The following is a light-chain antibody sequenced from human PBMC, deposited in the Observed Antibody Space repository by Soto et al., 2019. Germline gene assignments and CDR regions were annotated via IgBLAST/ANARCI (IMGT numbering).Light chain of an antibody. V-gene: IGKV3-15*01. J-gene: IGKJ1*01. CDR1: QSISSS. Sequence: EIVLTQSPGTLSLSPGERATLSCRASQSISSSYFALAWYQKKTGQAPRLLIYGASTRATGIPARFSGSGSGTEVTLTISSLQSEDFAVYFCQQYNIWPQTFGQGTKVDIK. CDR2: GAS. CDR3: QQYNIWPQT.